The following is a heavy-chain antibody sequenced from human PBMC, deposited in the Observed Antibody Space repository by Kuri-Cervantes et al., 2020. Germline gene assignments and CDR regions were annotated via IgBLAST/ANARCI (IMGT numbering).Heavy chain of an antibody. Sequence: ASVKVSCKASGYTFSGYYMHWVRQAPGQGLEWMAWINPNSGGTNYAQKFQGWVTMTRDTSISTACMELSRLRSDDTAVYYCARQAGYDDSVSYYYYMDVWGRGTTVTVSS. CDR2: INPNSGGT. CDR3: ARQAGYDDSVSYYYYMDV. D-gene: IGHD5-12*01. CDR1: GYTFSGYY. J-gene: IGHJ6*03. V-gene: IGHV1-2*04.